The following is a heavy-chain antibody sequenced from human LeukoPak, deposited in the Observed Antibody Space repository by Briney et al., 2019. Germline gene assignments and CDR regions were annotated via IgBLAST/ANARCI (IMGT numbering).Heavy chain of an antibody. CDR3: ARGAYYDFWSGYYYYYYGMDV. CDR1: GFTFSSYS. V-gene: IGHV3-48*01. Sequence: PGGSLRLTCAASGFTFSSYSMNWVRQAPGKGLEWVSYISSSSSTIYYADSVKGRFTISRDNAKNSLYLQMNSLRAEDTAVYYCARGAYYDFWSGYYYYYYGMDVWGQGTTVTVSS. D-gene: IGHD3-3*01. CDR2: ISSSSSTI. J-gene: IGHJ6*02.